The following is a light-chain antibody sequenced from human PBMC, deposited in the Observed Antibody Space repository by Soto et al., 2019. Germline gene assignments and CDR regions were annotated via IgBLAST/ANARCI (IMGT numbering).Light chain of an antibody. Sequence: AIRMTQSPSSFSASTGDRVTITCRASQDFSRSLAWYQQKPGKAPELLIYAASTLQSGVPSRFSGSGSGTDFTLTISCLQSEDFETYYCQQYYSYPRTFGPGTKVD. CDR3: QQYYSYPRT. CDR2: AAS. V-gene: IGKV1-8*01. J-gene: IGKJ3*01. CDR1: QDFSRS.